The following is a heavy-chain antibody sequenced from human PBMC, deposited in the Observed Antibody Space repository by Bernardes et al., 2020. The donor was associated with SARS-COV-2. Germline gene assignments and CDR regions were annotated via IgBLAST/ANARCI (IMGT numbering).Heavy chain of an antibody. CDR1: GFTFSSYA. CDR3: ARVFRWAFDF. Sequence: GGSLRLSCAASGFTFSSYAMSWVRQAPGKGLEWVSAISGSGGSTYYADSVKGRFTISRDNAKNSLFLQMNSLRVEDTAMYYCARVFRWAFDFWGQGTVVTVSS. J-gene: IGHJ3*01. D-gene: IGHD2-15*01. CDR2: ISGSGGST. V-gene: IGHV3-23*01.